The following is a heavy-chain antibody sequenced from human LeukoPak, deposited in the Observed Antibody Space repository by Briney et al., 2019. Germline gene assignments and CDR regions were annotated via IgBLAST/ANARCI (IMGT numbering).Heavy chain of an antibody. CDR2: IIPIFGTA. CDR3: ARDVLRYFDWLPHDAFDI. V-gene: IGHV1-69*05. Sequence: SVEVSCKASGGTFSSYAISWVRQAPGQGLEWMGRIIPIFGTANYAQKFQGRVTITTDESTSTAYMELSSLRSEDTAVYYCARDVLRYFDWLPHDAFDIWGQGTMVTVSS. CDR1: GGTFSSYA. D-gene: IGHD3-9*01. J-gene: IGHJ3*02.